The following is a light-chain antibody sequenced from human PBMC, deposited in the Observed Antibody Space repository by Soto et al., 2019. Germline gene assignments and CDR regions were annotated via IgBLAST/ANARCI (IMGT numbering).Light chain of an antibody. CDR3: QQSYSTTRT. CDR2: ATS. J-gene: IGKJ1*01. V-gene: IGKV1-39*01. CDR1: QSISNY. Sequence: DIQMTQSPSSLSASVGDRVTISCRASQSISNYLNWYQQKPGKAPKLLIYATSILQTGVPSRFSGSGSGTHFTLIITGLQPEDFATYYCQQSYSTTRTFGQGTKVDMK.